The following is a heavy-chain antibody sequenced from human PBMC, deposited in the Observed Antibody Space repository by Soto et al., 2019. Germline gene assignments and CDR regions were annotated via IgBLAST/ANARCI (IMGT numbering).Heavy chain of an antibody. Sequence: QVQLVESGGGVVQPGRSLRLSCAASGFTFSSYGMHWVRPGPGNGLERVAVISDDASDKRSADSVKGRFIISRDNCESPLYLQMNSLRAEDTAVYYCAKGRYCSGGSCYPEFDYWGQGTLVTVSS. CDR1: GFTFSSYG. CDR2: ISDDASDK. J-gene: IGHJ4*02. V-gene: IGHV3-30*18. CDR3: AKGRYCSGGSCYPEFDY. D-gene: IGHD2-15*01.